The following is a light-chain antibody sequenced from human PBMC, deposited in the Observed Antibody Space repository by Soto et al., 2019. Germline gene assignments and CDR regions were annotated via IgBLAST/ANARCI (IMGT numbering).Light chain of an antibody. CDR3: SSYAGSNNLGV. CDR2: EVS. V-gene: IGLV2-8*01. CDR1: SSDVGGYNY. J-gene: IGLJ1*01. Sequence: QPALNQPPSASGSPGESVPISCTGNSSDVGGYNYVSWYQQHPGKAPKLMIYEVSKRPSGVPDRFSGSKSGNTASLTVSGLQAEDEADYYCSSYAGSNNLGVFGTGTKVTVL.